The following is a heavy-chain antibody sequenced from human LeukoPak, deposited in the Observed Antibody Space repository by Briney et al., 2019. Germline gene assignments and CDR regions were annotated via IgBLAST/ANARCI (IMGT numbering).Heavy chain of an antibody. CDR1: GGSISSSSYY. V-gene: IGHV4-39*07. CDR3: ARRKTNYYGSGRVDH. CDR2: IYYSGST. J-gene: IGHJ4*02. Sequence: PSETLSLTCTVSGGSISSSSYYWGWIRQPPGKGLEWIGSIYYSGSTYYNPSLKSRVTISVDTSKNQFSLKLSSVTAADTAVYYCARRKTNYYGSGRVDHWGRGTLVTVSS. D-gene: IGHD3-10*01.